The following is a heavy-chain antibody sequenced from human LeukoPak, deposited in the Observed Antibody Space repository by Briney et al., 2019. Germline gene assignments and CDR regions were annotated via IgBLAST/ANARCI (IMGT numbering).Heavy chain of an antibody. V-gene: IGHV3-21*01. CDR2: ISSSSSYI. CDR3: AREPLRFFDY. D-gene: IGHD3-3*01. Sequence: GGSLRLSCAASGFTFSSYAMSWVRQAPGKGLEWVSSISSSSSYIYYADSVKGRFTISRDNAKNSLYLQMNSLRAEDTAVYYCAREPLRFFDYWGQGTLVTVSS. J-gene: IGHJ4*02. CDR1: GFTFSSYA.